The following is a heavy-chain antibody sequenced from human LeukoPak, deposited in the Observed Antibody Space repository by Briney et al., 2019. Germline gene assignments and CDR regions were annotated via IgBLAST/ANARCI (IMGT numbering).Heavy chain of an antibody. Sequence: GGSLRLSCSASGFTFSSYAMHWVRQAPGKGLEYVSAISSNGGSTYYADSVKGRFTISRDNSKNTLYLQMNSLRAEDTAVYYCAKIAQYYYDSSGYYYGGFDYWGQGTLVTVSS. V-gene: IGHV3-64D*06. D-gene: IGHD3-22*01. CDR2: ISSNGGST. J-gene: IGHJ4*02. CDR3: AKIAQYYYDSSGYYYGGFDY. CDR1: GFTFSSYA.